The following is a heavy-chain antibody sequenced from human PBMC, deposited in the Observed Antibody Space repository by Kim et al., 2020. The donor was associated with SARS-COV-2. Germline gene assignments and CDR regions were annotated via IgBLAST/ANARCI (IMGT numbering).Heavy chain of an antibody. CDR3: ARGEWELNLYYFDY. J-gene: IGHJ4*02. D-gene: IGHD1-26*01. Sequence: AQKFQGWVTMTRETSISTAYMELSRLRSDDTAVYYCARGEWELNLYYFDYWGQGTLVTVSS. V-gene: IGHV1-2*04.